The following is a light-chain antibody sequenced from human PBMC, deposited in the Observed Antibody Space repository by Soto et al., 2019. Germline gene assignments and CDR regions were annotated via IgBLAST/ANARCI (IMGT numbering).Light chain of an antibody. J-gene: IGLJ2*01. CDR3: GSHAGSSAV. Sequence: SVLTQPPSASGSPGQSVTISCTGTSSDVGGYNYVSWYQQHPGKAPKVIIYDVSKRPSGVPDRFSGSKSGNTASLTVSGLQAEEEADYYRGSHAGSSAVFGGGTKVTVL. CDR2: DVS. V-gene: IGLV2-8*01. CDR1: SSDVGGYNY.